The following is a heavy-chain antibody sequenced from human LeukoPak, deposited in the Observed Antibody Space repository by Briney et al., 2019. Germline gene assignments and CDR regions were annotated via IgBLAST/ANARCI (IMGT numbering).Heavy chain of an antibody. CDR1: GFSFSIYS. CDR2: IRAEGAPT. Sequence: GGSLRLSCRASGFSFSIYSMNWVRQAPGKGLEWVSVIRAEGAPTYYADSVKGRFTISRDNAKHSLYLQMNSLRAEDTAVYYCGSYGYYYDSTALGYWGQGTLVTVSS. CDR3: GSYGYYYDSTALGY. D-gene: IGHD3-22*01. V-gene: IGHV3-23*01. J-gene: IGHJ4*02.